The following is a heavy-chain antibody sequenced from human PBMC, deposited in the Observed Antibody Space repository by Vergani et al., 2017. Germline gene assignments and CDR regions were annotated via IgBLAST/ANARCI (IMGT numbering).Heavy chain of an antibody. J-gene: IGHJ4*02. Sequence: EVQLVESGGGLVQPGGSLRLSCAASGFTVSSNYMSWVRQAPGKGLEWVSVIYSGGSTYYADSVKGRFTISRDNSKNTLYLQMNSLIAEDTAVYYCSREGNDYGDYGVLDYWGQGTLVTVSS. V-gene: IGHV3-66*02. CDR3: SREGNDYGDYGVLDY. D-gene: IGHD4-17*01. CDR1: GFTVSSNY. CDR2: IYSGGST.